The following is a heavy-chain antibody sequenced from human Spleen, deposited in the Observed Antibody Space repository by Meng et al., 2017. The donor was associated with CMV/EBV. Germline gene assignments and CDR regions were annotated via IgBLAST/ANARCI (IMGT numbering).Heavy chain of an antibody. Sequence: GESLKISCAASGFTFSSYAMNWVRQAPGKGLEWVSGISGSGGYTYYADSVKGRFTISRDNSKNTLFLQMNSLRAEDTAVYYCAKPSSGIAVAGTPLPRNWGQGTLVTVSS. V-gene: IGHV3-23*01. CDR3: AKPSSGIAVAGTPLPRN. CDR1: GFTFSSYA. J-gene: IGHJ4*02. D-gene: IGHD6-19*01. CDR2: ISGSGGYT.